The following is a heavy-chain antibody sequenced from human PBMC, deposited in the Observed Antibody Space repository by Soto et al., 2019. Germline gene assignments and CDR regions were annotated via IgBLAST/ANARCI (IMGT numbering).Heavy chain of an antibody. CDR2: ISYDGSKI. CDR3: ARVSGFYFYAMDV. Sequence: QVQLVESGGGVVQPGRSLRLSCAASGFTFNTYTIDWVRQVPGKGLEWLAVISYDGSKIFYADSVKGRFTISRDNSKNTLYLQLHSLRPEDTAIYHCARVSGFYFYAMDVWGQGTSVTVSS. J-gene: IGHJ6*02. CDR1: GFTFNTYT. D-gene: IGHD3-3*01. V-gene: IGHV3-30*01.